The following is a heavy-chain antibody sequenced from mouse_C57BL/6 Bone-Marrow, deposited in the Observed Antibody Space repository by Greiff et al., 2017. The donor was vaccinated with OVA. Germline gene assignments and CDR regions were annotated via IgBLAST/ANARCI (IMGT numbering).Heavy chain of an antibody. CDR3: AMEGRTGD. Sequence: EVQLQQSGPELVKPGASVKISCKASGYTFTDYYMNWVKQSHGKSLEWIGDINPNNGDTNYNQKFKGKATLTVDKSSSTAYMELRSLTSEDSAVYYCAMEGRTGDWGQGTLVTVSA. V-gene: IGHV1-26*01. J-gene: IGHJ3*01. CDR2: INPNNGDT. CDR1: GYTFTDYY. D-gene: IGHD4-1*01.